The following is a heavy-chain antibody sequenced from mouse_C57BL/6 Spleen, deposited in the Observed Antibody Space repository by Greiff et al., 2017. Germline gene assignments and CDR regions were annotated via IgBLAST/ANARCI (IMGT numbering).Heavy chain of an antibody. CDR3: ARGPYLLYYFDY. CDR1: GFTIKNTY. CDR2: IDPANGNT. J-gene: IGHJ2*01. V-gene: IGHV14-3*01. Sequence: VQLQQSVAELVRPGASVKLSCTASGFTIKNTYMHWVKQRPEQGLEWIGRIDPANGNTTYAPKFQGKATITADTSSNTAYLQLSSLTAEDTSIYYCARGPYLLYYFDYWGQGTTLTVSS.